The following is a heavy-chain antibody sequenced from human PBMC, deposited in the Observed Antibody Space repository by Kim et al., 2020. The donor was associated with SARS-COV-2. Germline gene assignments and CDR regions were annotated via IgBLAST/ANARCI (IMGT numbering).Heavy chain of an antibody. V-gene: IGHV1-69*04. Sequence: QEFQGRVTITADKSTSTAYMELSSLRSEDTAVYYCARVIAAPFYYYGMDVWGQGTTVTVSS. J-gene: IGHJ6*02. CDR3: ARVIAAPFYYYGMDV. D-gene: IGHD6-13*01.